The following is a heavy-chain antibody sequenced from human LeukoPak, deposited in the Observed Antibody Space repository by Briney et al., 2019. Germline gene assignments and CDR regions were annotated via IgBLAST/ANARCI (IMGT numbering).Heavy chain of an antibody. V-gene: IGHV3-66*01. J-gene: IGHJ4*02. Sequence: PGGSLRLSCAASGFTVSSNYMSWVRQAPGKGLEWVSVIYSGGSTYYADSVKGRFTISRDNSKNTVFLQINSLRAEDTAVYYCAKDRPTWPIDYWGQGTLVTVSS. CDR1: GFTVSSNY. CDR3: AKDRPTWPIDY. CDR2: IYSGGST. D-gene: IGHD5-12*01.